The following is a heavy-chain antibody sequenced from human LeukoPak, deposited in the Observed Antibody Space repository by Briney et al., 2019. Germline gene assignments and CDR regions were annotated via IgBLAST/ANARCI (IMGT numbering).Heavy chain of an antibody. CDR1: GFTFSDYS. V-gene: IGHV3-48*01. D-gene: IGHD5-24*01. CDR2: IGIDSGNT. J-gene: IGHJ4*02. CDR3: ARDYKYAFDN. Sequence: GGSLRLSCAASGFTFSDYSMNRVRQAPGKGLEWISYIGIDSGNTNYADSVKGRFTISGDKAKNSLYQQMNSLRVEDTAVYYCARDYKYAFDNWGQGTLVTVSS.